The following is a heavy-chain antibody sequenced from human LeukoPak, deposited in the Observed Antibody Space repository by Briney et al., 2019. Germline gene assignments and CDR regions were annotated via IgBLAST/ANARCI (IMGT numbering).Heavy chain of an antibody. J-gene: IGHJ4*02. CDR3: ARVGPATAFDY. CDR2: INYKGGTT. CDR1: GFTLSSFS. V-gene: IGHV3-64*02. Sequence: GGSLRLSCAASGFTLSSFSMHWVRQSPGRGLEYVSAINYKGGTTYYADSVKGRFTISRDNSKNTLYLQMASLRDEDMGVYYCARVGPATAFDYWGQGTQVTVSS.